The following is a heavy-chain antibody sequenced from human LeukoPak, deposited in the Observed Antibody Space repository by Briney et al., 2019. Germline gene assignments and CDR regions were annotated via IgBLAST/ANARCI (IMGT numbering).Heavy chain of an antibody. J-gene: IGHJ3*01. V-gene: IGHV3-7*01. CDR1: GFTFTTGW. CDR2: IKKDGSEI. CDR3: ARTKAFDF. Sequence: GGSLRLSCTASGFTFTTGWMSWVRQASGKGLEWVANIKKDGSEIHYLDSVKGRFTISRDNARNSLYLQMNDLRVEDTAVYYCARTKAFDFWGQGTMVTVSS.